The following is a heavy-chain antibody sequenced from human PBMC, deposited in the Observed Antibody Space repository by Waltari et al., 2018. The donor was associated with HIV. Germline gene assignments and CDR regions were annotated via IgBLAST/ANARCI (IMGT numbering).Heavy chain of an antibody. CDR2: IYWNDNN. J-gene: IGHJ4*02. CDR1: GFSLSTSGMG. D-gene: IGHD2-21*01. V-gene: IGHV2-5*01. CDR3: AHSLFPGFYY. Sequence: QITLKESGPTLVKPTQTLTLTCTFSGFSLSTSGMGVGWIRQPPGRALEWLALIYWNDNNHYSPSLKSRLTFTKDTSKNQVVLTMTNMDPVDTATYYCAHSLFPGFYYWGQGTLVTVSS.